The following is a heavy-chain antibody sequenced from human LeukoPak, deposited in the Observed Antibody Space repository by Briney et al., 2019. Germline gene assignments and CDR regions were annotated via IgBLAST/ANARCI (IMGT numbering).Heavy chain of an antibody. CDR1: GYTFTSYA. Sequence: SVKVSCKASGYTFTSYAISWVRQAPGQGLEWMGRIIPILGIANYAQKFQGRVTITADKSTSTAYMELSSLRSEDTAVYYCARGREDCNSTSCYEIPGDYWGQGTLVTVSS. D-gene: IGHD2-2*01. V-gene: IGHV1-69*04. CDR2: IIPILGIA. CDR3: ARGREDCNSTSCYEIPGDY. J-gene: IGHJ4*02.